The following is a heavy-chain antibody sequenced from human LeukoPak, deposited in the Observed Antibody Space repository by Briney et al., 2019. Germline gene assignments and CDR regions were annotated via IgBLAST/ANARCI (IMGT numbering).Heavy chain of an antibody. V-gene: IGHV6-1*01. CDR2: TYYRSKWYN. CDR1: GDSVSSNSAA. D-gene: IGHD6-19*01. Sequence: SQTLSLTCAISGDSVSSNSAAWNWIRQSPSRGLEWLGRTYYRSKWYNDYALSVKSRISINPDTSKNQFSLQLTSVTPEDTAVYYCARDGGSGWTFFFDYWGQGTLVTVSS. J-gene: IGHJ4*02. CDR3: ARDGGSGWTFFFDY.